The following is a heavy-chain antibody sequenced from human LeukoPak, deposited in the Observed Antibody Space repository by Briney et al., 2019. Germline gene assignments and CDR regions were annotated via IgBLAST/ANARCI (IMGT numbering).Heavy chain of an antibody. V-gene: IGHV4-4*02. CDR1: GGSISSSNW. CDR2: IYHSGST. J-gene: IGHJ4*02. D-gene: IGHD1-14*01. Sequence: PSETLSLTCAVSGGSISSSNWWSWVRQPPGKGLEWIGEIYHSGSTNYNPSLKSRVIISVDKSKNQFSLKLSSVTAADTAVYYCASSAVNPRDLDYWGQGTLVTVSS. CDR3: ASSAVNPRDLDY.